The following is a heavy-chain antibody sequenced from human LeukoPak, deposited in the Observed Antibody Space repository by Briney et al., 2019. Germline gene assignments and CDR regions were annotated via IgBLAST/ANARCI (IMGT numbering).Heavy chain of an antibody. J-gene: IGHJ4*02. D-gene: IGHD5-18*01. Sequence: AGGSLRLSCSASGFTFSSYIMNWVRQAPGKGLEWGSILYSTGTTFYADSVKGRFTISRDNSKNTLYHQMNSLTAEDTAVYYCARAQRSGYSFGHYFDYWGQGTMVTVSS. CDR1: GFTFSSYI. V-gene: IGHV3-66*01. CDR2: LYSTGTT. CDR3: ARAQRSGYSFGHYFDY.